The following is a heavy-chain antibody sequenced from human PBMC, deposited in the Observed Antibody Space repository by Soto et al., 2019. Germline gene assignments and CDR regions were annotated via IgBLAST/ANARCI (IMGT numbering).Heavy chain of an antibody. CDR1: GGSINSPGYY. CDR2: IYYSGST. J-gene: IGHJ4*02. Sequence: PSETLSLTCTVSGGSINSPGYYWGWIRQYSGKGLEWIGYIYYSGSTFYNPSLKSRGTISVDTSENQFSLKLTSVTAADTALYYCARGGDEYHFDYRGQGTQVTVSS. V-gene: IGHV4-31*03. D-gene: IGHD2-2*02. CDR3: ARGGDEYHFDY.